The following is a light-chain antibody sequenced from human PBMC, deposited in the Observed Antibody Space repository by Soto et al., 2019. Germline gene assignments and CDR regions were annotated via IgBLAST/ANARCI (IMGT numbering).Light chain of an antibody. J-gene: IGLJ1*01. CDR3: SSSAGSNNLGV. Sequence: QSVLTQPPSASGSPGQSVTISCVGTSSDVGAYDYVSWYLQHPGEAPKLIIYEVNKRPSGVSDRFSGSKSGNTASLTVSGLQDEDEGEYYCSSSAGSNNLGVFGTGTKVTVL. CDR1: SSDVGAYDY. V-gene: IGLV2-8*01. CDR2: EVN.